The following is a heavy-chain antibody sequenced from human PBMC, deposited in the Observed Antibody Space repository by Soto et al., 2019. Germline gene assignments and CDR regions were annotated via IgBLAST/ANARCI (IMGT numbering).Heavy chain of an antibody. CDR3: ASAREREDCFDY. CDR2: IYYSGST. CDR1: VGSISSGDYY. Sequence: PSETMALTCTVSVGSISSGDYYWSWIRQPPGKGLEWIGYIYYSGSTYYNPSLKSRVTISVYTSKNQFSLKLSSVTAADTAVSYCASAREREDCFDYWGHGTLVTV. V-gene: IGHV4-30-4*01. D-gene: IGHD2-15*01. J-gene: IGHJ4*01.